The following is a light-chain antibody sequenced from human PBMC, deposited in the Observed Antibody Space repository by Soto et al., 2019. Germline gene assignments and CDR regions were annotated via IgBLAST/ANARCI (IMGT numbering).Light chain of an antibody. CDR2: WAS. J-gene: IGKJ1*01. Sequence: DIVMTQSPDSLAVSLGERATVNCKSSQSVLYRSKNKNYLAWYQQKPGQPPKLLISWASTRESGVPDRFSGSGSVTDFTLTIISLQAEDVAVYYCQQYYTTLWTFGQGTKVEIK. CDR3: QQYYTTLWT. V-gene: IGKV4-1*01. CDR1: QSVLYRSKNKNY.